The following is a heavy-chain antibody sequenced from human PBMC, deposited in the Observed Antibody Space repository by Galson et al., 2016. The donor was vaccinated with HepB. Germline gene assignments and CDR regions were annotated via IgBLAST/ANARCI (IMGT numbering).Heavy chain of an antibody. CDR2: INDGGSA. V-gene: IGHV4-34*01. J-gene: IGHJ6*02. Sequence: SETLSLTCAVSGASFGDFSWSWIRQSPGKGLEWIGEINDGGSANYSPSLKTRVTISIDTPKNQFSLNLSSVTAADTAIYYCVRERLLRCFDLFPSGYYGMDVWGQGTTVTVSS. CDR3: VRERLLRCFDLFPSGYYGMDV. D-gene: IGHD3-9*01. CDR1: GASFGDFS.